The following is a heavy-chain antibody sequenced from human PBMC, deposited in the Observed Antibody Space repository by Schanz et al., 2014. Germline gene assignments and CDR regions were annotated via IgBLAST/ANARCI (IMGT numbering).Heavy chain of an antibody. CDR1: GYTFTGYY. V-gene: IGHV1-2*04. D-gene: IGHD5-12*01. CDR3: ARAFGGYDTAGALDY. CDR2: INPNSGTT. J-gene: IGHJ4*02. Sequence: QVQLVQSGAEMKKPGASVKVSCKASGYTFTGYYMHWVRQAPGQGLEWMGWINPNSGTTNYAQKFQGWVTMTRDTSISPAYMELSRLKSDDTAVYYCARAFGGYDTAGALDYWGQGTLVTVSS.